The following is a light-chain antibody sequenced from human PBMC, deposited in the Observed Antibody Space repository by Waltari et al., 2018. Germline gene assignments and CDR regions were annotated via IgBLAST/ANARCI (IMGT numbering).Light chain of an antibody. Sequence: QSALTQPASVSGSPGQSITISCTGTSGDVGFSNYVSWYQQFPGKVPIVLLSEVNIRPAGVSNRFSASKSGNTAALTISGLQSEDEADYYCASHTSRGTWVFGGGTKVTVL. V-gene: IGLV2-14*01. J-gene: IGLJ3*02. CDR1: SGDVGFSNY. CDR3: ASHTSRGTWV. CDR2: EVN.